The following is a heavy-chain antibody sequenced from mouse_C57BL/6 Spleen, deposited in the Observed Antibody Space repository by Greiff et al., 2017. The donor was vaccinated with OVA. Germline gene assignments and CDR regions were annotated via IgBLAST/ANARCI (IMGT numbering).Heavy chain of an antibody. Sequence: QVQLQQPGAELVKPGASVKLSCKASGYTSTSYWMHWVKQRPGRGLEWIGWIDPNSGGTKYNEKFKSKATLTVDKPSSTAYMQLSSLSSEDSAVYYCAGAYYDYDGYYAMDYWGQGTSVTVSS. J-gene: IGHJ4*01. CDR1: GYTSTSYW. CDR3: AGAYYDYDGYYAMDY. CDR2: IDPNSGGT. D-gene: IGHD2-4*01. V-gene: IGHV1-72*01.